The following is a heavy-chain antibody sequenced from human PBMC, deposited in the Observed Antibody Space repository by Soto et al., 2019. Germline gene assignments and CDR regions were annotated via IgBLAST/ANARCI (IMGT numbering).Heavy chain of an antibody. Sequence: SETLSLTCAASGGSISSGGYSWSWIRQPPGKGLEWIGYIYHSGSTYYNLSLKSRVTISVDRSKNQFSLKLSSVTAADTAVYYCARAIAAAGMYYYYYGMDVWGQGTTVTVSS. D-gene: IGHD6-13*01. CDR3: ARAIAAAGMYYYYYGMDV. V-gene: IGHV4-30-2*01. CDR1: GGSISSGGYS. CDR2: IYHSGST. J-gene: IGHJ6*02.